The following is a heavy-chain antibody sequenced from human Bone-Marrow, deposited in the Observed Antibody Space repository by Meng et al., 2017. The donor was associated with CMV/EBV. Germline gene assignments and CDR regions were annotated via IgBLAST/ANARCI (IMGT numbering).Heavy chain of an antibody. CDR2: VRYDESSK. Sequence: GESLKISCAASGFSFSLYGMHWVRQAPGEGLEWVSFVRYDESSKYYADSVKGRFTISRDNSENTLYLQMNSLRAEDTAVYYCAKHADEYQLHYWGQGTLVTVSS. D-gene: IGHD2-2*01. CDR1: GFSFSLYG. J-gene: IGHJ4*02. CDR3: AKHADEYQLHY. V-gene: IGHV3-30*02.